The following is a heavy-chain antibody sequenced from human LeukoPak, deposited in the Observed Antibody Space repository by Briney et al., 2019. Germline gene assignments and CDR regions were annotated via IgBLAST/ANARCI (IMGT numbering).Heavy chain of an antibody. CDR2: IIPIFGTA. Sequence: ASVTVSFKASGGTFSIYAISWVRQAPGQGLEWMGGIIPIFGTANYAQKFQGRVTITADESTSTAYMELSSLRSEDTAVYYCARVTYYYGSGSPNWFDPWGQGTLVTVSS. CDR3: ARVTYYYGSGSPNWFDP. V-gene: IGHV1-69*13. D-gene: IGHD3-10*01. CDR1: GGTFSIYA. J-gene: IGHJ5*02.